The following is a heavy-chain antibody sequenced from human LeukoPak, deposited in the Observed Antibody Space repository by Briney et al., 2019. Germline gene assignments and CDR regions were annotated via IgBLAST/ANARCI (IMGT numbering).Heavy chain of an antibody. V-gene: IGHV3-74*01. Sequence: GGSLRLSCAASGFTFSSYWMHWVRQAPGKGLVWVSRIKSDGSTNYADSVKGRFTISRDNSKNTLYMQMNSLRAEDTAVYYCAKDWSDAFDIWGQGTMVTVSS. CDR2: IKSDGST. J-gene: IGHJ3*02. CDR3: AKDWSDAFDI. CDR1: GFTFSSYW. D-gene: IGHD3-3*01.